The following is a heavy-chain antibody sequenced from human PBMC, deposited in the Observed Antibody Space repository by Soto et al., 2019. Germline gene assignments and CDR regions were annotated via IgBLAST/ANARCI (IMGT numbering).Heavy chain of an antibody. CDR1: GGSISSSNW. V-gene: IGHV4-4*02. J-gene: IGHJ6*02. Sequence: NPSETLSRTCAGSGGSISSSNWWSWVRQPPGKGLEWIGEIYHSGSTNYNPSLKSRVTISVDKSKNQFSLKLSSVTAADTAVYYCARSASGGYYYYYYGMDVWGQGTTVTVSS. D-gene: IGHD3-10*01. CDR3: ARSASGGYYYYYYGMDV. CDR2: IYHSGST.